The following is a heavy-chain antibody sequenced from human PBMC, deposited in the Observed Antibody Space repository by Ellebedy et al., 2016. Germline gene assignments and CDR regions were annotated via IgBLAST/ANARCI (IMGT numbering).Heavy chain of an antibody. J-gene: IGHJ3*02. CDR1: GYSISSGYY. D-gene: IGHD5-24*01. V-gene: IGHV4-38-2*02. CDR3: ARDTVEMAVIDAFDI. Sequence: SETLSLTXTVSGYSISSGYYWGWIRQPPGKGLEWIGSIYHSGSTYYNPSLKSRVTISVDTSKNQFSLKLSSVTAADTAVYYCARDTVEMAVIDAFDIWGQGTMVTVSS. CDR2: IYHSGST.